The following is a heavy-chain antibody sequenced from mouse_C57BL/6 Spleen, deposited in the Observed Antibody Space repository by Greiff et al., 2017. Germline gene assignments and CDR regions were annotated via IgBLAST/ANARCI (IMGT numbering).Heavy chain of an antibody. J-gene: IGHJ1*03. CDR3: AGGSRKYFDV. Sequence: QVQLQQSGPELVKPGASVKISCKASGYAFSSSWMNWVKQRPGKGLEWIGRIYPGDGDTNYNGKFKGKATLTADKSSSTAYMQLSSLTSEDSAVYFCAGGSRKYFDVGGTGTTVTVSS. CDR1: GYAFSSSW. D-gene: IGHD1-1*01. CDR2: IYPGDGDT. V-gene: IGHV1-82*01.